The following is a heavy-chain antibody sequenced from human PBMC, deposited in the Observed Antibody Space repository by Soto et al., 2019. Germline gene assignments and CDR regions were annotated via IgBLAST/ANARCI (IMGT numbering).Heavy chain of an antibody. CDR1: GGFISRSNW. Sequence: QVQLQESGPGLVKPSGTLSLTCAVSGGFISRSNWWSWVRQPPGKGLEWIGEIYHRGSSNYNPSLKSRVTISVDKSKNQSALQLNSVTAADTAVYYCARAPGGSGRGYFDYWGQGALVTVS. D-gene: IGHD3-10*01. J-gene: IGHJ4*02. CDR3: ARAPGGSGRGYFDY. CDR2: IYHRGSS. V-gene: IGHV4-4*02.